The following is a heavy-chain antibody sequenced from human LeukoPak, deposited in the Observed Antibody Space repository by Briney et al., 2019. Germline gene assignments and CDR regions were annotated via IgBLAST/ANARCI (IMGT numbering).Heavy chain of an antibody. Sequence: SETLSLTCGVSGGSISSSNWWSWVRQPPGKGLEWIGEIYHSGSTNYKPSLKSRVTISVDKSKDQFSLKLSSVTAADTAVYYCARVGVWFGEFPIFWGQGTLVTVSS. CDR2: IYHSGST. D-gene: IGHD3-10*01. V-gene: IGHV4-4*02. CDR3: ARVGVWFGEFPIF. CDR1: GGSISSSNW. J-gene: IGHJ4*02.